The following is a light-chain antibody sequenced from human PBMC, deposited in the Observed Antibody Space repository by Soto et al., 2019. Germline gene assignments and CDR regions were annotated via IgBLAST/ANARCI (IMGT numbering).Light chain of an antibody. CDR3: QQYNNWPPIT. Sequence: EIMMTQSPATLSVSPGERATLSCRASQSVRNNLAGNQHKPAQVPRLLIYYASTRATGIPPRFIGSGSGTEFTLTISSLQSEDVAVYYCQQYNNWPPITFGQGTRLEIK. CDR2: YAS. J-gene: IGKJ5*01. V-gene: IGKV3-15*01. CDR1: QSVRNN.